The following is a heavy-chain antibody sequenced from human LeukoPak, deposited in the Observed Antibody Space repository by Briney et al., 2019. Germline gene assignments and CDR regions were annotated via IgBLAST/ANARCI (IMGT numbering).Heavy chain of an antibody. CDR3: AREGHNGGSYYFDY. D-gene: IGHD2-8*01. J-gene: IGHJ4*02. Sequence: GGSLRLSCAASGFTFDNYGMNWVRQAPGKGLEWVANIKQDGSEKYYVDSVKGRFTISRDNAKNSLYLQMNSLRAEDTAVYYCAREGHNGGSYYFDYWGQGTLVTVSS. V-gene: IGHV3-7*01. CDR1: GFTFDNYG. CDR2: IKQDGSEK.